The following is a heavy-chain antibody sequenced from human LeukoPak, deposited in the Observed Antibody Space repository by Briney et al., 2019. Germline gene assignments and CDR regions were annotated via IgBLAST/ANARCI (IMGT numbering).Heavy chain of an antibody. D-gene: IGHD1-26*01. CDR3: AKHPIVGATGNFDY. Sequence: GGFLRLSCAASGFTFSNYAMSWVRQAPGKGLEWVSDISGSGGSTYYADSVKGRFTISRDNSKDTLDLQMNSLRAEDTAVYYCAKHPIVGATGNFDYWGQGTLVTVSS. CDR1: GFTFSNYA. CDR2: ISGSGGST. V-gene: IGHV3-23*01. J-gene: IGHJ4*02.